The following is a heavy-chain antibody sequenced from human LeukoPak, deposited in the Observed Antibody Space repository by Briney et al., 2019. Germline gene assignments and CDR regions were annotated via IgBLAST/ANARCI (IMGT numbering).Heavy chain of an antibody. CDR1: GYTFTGYY. D-gene: IGHD2-8*01. V-gene: IGHV1-2*02. CDR3: ARGLGYCTNGVCYLNY. Sequence: ASMKVSCKASGYTFTGYYMHWVRQAPGQGLEWMGWINPNSGGTNYAQKFQGRVTMTRDTSISTAYMELSRLRSDDTAVHYCARGLGYCTNGVCYLNYWGQGTLVTVSS. CDR2: INPNSGGT. J-gene: IGHJ4*02.